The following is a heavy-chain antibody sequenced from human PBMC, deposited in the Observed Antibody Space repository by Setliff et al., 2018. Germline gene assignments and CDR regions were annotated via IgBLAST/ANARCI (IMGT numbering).Heavy chain of an antibody. Sequence: SETLSLTCTVSGGSISSYYWSWIRQPPGKGLEWIGYIYNSGSPNYNPSLKSRVTMSVDTSKNQFSLKLTSVTAADTAVYYCRVWVDMIEVDSWAQGTLVTVSS. V-gene: IGHV4-59*04. J-gene: IGHJ4*02. CDR1: GGSISSYY. D-gene: IGHD3-22*01. CDR3: RVWVDMIEVDS. CDR2: IYNSGSP.